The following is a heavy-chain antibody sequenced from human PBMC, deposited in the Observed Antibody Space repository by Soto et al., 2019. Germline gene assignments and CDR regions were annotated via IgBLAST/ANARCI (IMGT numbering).Heavy chain of an antibody. V-gene: IGHV4-34*01. CDR1: GGFASSGSYY. CDR3: ARVERGTATTVVDAFDI. D-gene: IGHD1-1*01. J-gene: IGHJ3*02. CDR2: MSHSGGT. Sequence: QVQLQQWGAGLLKPSETLSLTCAVYGGFASSGSYYWSWIRQPPGKGLEWIGGMSHSGGTHFNPSLKSRVPLSVDTSKNQFSLKMISVTAADTALYYCARVERGTATTVVDAFDIWGPGTMVTVSS.